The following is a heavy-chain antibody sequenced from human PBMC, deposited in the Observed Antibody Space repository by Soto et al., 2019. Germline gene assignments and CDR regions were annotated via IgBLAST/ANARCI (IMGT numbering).Heavy chain of an antibody. V-gene: IGHV4-39*02. J-gene: IGHJ3*01. CDR1: GGSRSSCPYS. Sequence: SEILSLTCSVSGGSRSSCPYSGGWFRQRPGEGLEWIGTFHYCESTYFHRSLESRITISVDTSKNQFSLKVNSVTVADTAVYYCAREEGYCGGGYCFRSAFDLLVQGTLVT. CDR3: AREEGYCGGGYCFRSAFDL. CDR2: FHYCEST. D-gene: IGHD2-15*01.